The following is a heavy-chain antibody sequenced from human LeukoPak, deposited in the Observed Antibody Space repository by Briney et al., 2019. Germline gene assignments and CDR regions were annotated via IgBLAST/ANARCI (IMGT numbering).Heavy chain of an antibody. D-gene: IGHD4-23*01. V-gene: IGHV4-59*01. J-gene: IGHJ2*01. CDR2: IYYGGST. Sequence: PSETLSLTCTVSGGSISGYYYNWIRQPPGKGLEWIGYIYYGGSTNYNPSLKSRVTISLDTSKNQFSLKPSSVTTADTAVYYCARSVVTLYWYFDLWGRGTLVTVSS. CDR3: ARSVVTLYWYFDL. CDR1: GGSISGYY.